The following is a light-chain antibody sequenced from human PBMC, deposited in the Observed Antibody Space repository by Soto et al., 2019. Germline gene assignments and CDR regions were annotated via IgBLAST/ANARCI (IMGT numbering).Light chain of an antibody. CDR2: TAS. CDR3: QQTYSTLNS. CDR1: QNIRNY. J-gene: IGKJ2*03. Sequence: DIQVTQSPSSLSASVGDRVTITCRASQNIRNYLNWYQQRPGKPPKLLIHTASTLQSGVPSRFSGSASGTDFTLTISSLQPEDFATYYCQQTYSTLNSFGQGTKLDIK. V-gene: IGKV1-39*01.